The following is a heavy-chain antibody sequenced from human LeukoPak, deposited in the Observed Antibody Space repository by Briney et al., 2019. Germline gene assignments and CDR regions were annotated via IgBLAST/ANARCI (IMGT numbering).Heavy chain of an antibody. D-gene: IGHD3-3*01. J-gene: IGHJ4*02. CDR3: ASREAYYDFWSGYDY. CDR2: ISSSGSTI. V-gene: IGHV3-48*03. Sequence: GGSLRLSCAASGFTFSSYEMNWVRQAPGKGLEWVSYISSSGSTIYYADSVKGRFTISRDNAKNSLYLQMNSLRAEDTAVYYCASREAYYDFWSGYDYWGQGTLVTVSS. CDR1: GFTFSSYE.